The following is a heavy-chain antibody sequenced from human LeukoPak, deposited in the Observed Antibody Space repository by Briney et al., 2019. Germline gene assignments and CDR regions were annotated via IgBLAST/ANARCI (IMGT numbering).Heavy chain of an antibody. J-gene: IGHJ4*02. CDR3: ARAHYDFWSGYHKGDYDY. D-gene: IGHD3-3*01. V-gene: IGHV1-69*13. CDR1: GGTFSSYA. CDR2: IIPIFGTA. Sequence: GASVKVSCKASGGTFSSYAISWVRQAPGQGLEWMGGIIPIFGTANYAQKFQGRVTITADESTSTAYMELSSLRSEDTAVYYCARAHYDFWSGYHKGDYDYWGQGTLVTVS.